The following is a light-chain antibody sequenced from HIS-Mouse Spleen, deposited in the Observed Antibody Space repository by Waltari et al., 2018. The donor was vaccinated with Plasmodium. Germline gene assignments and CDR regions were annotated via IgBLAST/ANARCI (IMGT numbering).Light chain of an antibody. V-gene: IGLV3-25*03. CDR2: KDS. CDR1: SLPKQY. CDR3: QSADSSGTPNWV. Sequence: SYELTQPPSVSVSPGQTARLTCSGESLPKQYAYWSQQKPGQAPVLVIYKDSERPSGIPERFSGSSSGTTVTLTISGVQAEDEADYYCQSADSSGTPNWVFGGGTKLTVL. J-gene: IGLJ3*02.